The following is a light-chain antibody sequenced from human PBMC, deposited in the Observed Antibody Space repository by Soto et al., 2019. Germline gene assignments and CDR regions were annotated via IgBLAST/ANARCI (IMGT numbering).Light chain of an antibody. V-gene: IGKV1-17*01. CDR1: QGIGDD. CDR3: LQHNTYPYT. Sequence: DIQMTQSPSSLSASVGDRVTITCRASQGIGDDLGWYQQKPGKAPKRLIYSTSSLHSGVPSRFSGSGSGTEFTLTISSLQPEDFATYSCLQHNTYPYTFGQGTKLEIK. CDR2: STS. J-gene: IGKJ2*01.